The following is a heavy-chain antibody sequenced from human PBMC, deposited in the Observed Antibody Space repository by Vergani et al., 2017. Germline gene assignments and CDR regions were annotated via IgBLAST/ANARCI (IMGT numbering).Heavy chain of an antibody. Sequence: EVQMVESGGGLVKPGGSLRLSCVASGFTFSTYDMHWVRQATGKGLEWVSAIGTAGDTYYPGSVKGRFTISRDNANNSLFLQMSSLRAEDTAVYYCATSRSLDYWGQGTLVTVSS. J-gene: IGHJ4*02. CDR3: ATSRSLDY. CDR2: IGTAGDT. CDR1: GFTFSTYD. V-gene: IGHV3-13*01.